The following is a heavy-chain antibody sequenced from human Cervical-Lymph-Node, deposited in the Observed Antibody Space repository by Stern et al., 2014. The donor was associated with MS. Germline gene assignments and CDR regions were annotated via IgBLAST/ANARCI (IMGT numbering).Heavy chain of an antibody. V-gene: IGHV4-31*03. CDR2: IYYSGSP. Sequence: QVQLQESGPGLVKPSQTLSLTCTVSGGSISSGGYYWSWIRQHPGKGLEGIGYIYYSGSPYYNPSLKSRVTISVDTSKNQFSLKLSSVTAADTAVYYCARVALDYGDPHYFDYWGQGTLVTVSS. D-gene: IGHD4-17*01. CDR3: ARVALDYGDPHYFDY. CDR1: GGSISSGGYY. J-gene: IGHJ4*02.